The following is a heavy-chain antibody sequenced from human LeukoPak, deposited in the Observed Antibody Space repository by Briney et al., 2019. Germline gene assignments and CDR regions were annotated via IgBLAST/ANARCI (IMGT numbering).Heavy chain of an antibody. CDR2: INTDGSGT. J-gene: IGHJ4*02. D-gene: IGHD3-10*01. CDR3: AREVYYGSGSYYNDY. Sequence: GGSLRLSCAASGFTFSNYWMHWVRQTPGKGLVWVSRINTDGSGTSYADSVKGRFTISRGNAKNTLYLQMNCLRAEDTAVYYCAREVYYGSGSYYNDYWGQGTLVTVSS. V-gene: IGHV3-74*01. CDR1: GFTFSNYW.